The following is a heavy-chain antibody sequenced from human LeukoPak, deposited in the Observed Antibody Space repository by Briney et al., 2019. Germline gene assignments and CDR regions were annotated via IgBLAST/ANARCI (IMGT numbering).Heavy chain of an antibody. CDR1: GFTVSSNY. Sequence: GGSLRLSCAASGFTVSSNYMSWVRQAPGKGLEWVSAISGSGGSTYYADSVKGRFTISRDNSKNTLYLQMNSLRAEDTAVYYCAKSHTRWGSSWYGGDYWGQGTLVTVSS. V-gene: IGHV3-23*01. D-gene: IGHD6-13*01. J-gene: IGHJ4*02. CDR3: AKSHTRWGSSWYGGDY. CDR2: ISGSGGST.